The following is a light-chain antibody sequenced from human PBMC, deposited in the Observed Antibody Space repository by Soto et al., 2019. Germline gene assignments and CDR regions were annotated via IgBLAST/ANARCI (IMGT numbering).Light chain of an antibody. CDR3: QEYDNWPPIT. CDR1: QSVSSY. V-gene: IGKV3-15*01. J-gene: IGKJ5*01. CDR2: DAS. Sequence: EIVLTQSPATLSLSPGERATLSCRASQSVSSYLAWYQQKPGQAPRLVIYDASTRATGVPPRFSGSGSGTEFTLTISRLQSEDFAVYYCQEYDNWPPITFGQGTRLEIK.